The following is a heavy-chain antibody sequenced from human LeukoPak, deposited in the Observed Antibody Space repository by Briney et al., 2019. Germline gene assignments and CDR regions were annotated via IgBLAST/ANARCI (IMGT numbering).Heavy chain of an antibody. V-gene: IGHV5-51*01. CDR2: IYPGDSDT. D-gene: IGHD1-26*01. J-gene: IGHJ4*02. CDR3: ARSVGATYYFDF. CDR1: GYSSTTYW. Sequence: GESLKISCQGSGYSSTTYWIGWVRQMTGKGLEWMGVIYPGDSDTTYSPSFQGQFTISADTSISTAYLQWSSLKASDTAIYYCARSVGATYYFDFWGQGTLVTVSS.